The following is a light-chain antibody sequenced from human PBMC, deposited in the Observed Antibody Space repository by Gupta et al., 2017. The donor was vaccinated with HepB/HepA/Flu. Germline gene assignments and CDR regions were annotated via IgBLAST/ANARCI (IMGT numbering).Light chain of an antibody. J-gene: IGLJ2*01. CDR2: DVN. CDR1: SSDVGGYNY. Sequence: SALTQPRSVSGSPGQSVTISCTGTSSDVGGYNYVSWCQQHPGKAPKVMIYDVNKRPAGVPDRFSGSKSGNTASLTISGLQAEDEADYYCCSDAGTYTKVFGGGTKLTVL. V-gene: IGLV2-11*01. CDR3: CSDAGTYTKV.